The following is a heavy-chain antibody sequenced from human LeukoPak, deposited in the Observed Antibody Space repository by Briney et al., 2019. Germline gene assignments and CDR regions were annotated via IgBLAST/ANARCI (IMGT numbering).Heavy chain of an antibody. CDR1: GGSVTSGIYH. V-gene: IGHV4-39*07. D-gene: IGHD3-16*01. Sequence: SETLSLTCSVSGGSVTSGIYHWGWIRQSPGKGLEWVGSVYFDGGTHYNPSLQSRVTISIDTSKNQFSLRLSSVTAADTALYYCARDHYYDGRGRFDPWGQGTLVTVSS. CDR2: VYFDGGT. CDR3: ARDHYYDGRGRFDP. J-gene: IGHJ5*02.